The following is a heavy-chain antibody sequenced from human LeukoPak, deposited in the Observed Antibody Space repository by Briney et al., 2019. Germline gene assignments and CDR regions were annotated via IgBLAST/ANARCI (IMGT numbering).Heavy chain of an antibody. CDR3: ARDGYYYDSSGYLPGYYYYYMDV. D-gene: IGHD3-22*01. J-gene: IGHJ6*03. V-gene: IGHV3-74*01. Sequence: GGSLRLSCAASGFPFSTYWMHWVRQAPGKGLVWLSHINSDGSSTSYADSVKGRFTISRDNAKNSLYLQMNSLRAEDTAVYYCARDGYYYDSSGYLPGYYYYYMDVWGKGTTVTVSS. CDR2: INSDGSST. CDR1: GFPFSTYW.